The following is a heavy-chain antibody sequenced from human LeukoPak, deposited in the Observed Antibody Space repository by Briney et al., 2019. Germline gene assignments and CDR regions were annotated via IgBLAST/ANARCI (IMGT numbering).Heavy chain of an antibody. CDR1: GYTFTGYY. CDR3: ARYYYGSGSPDPCFDY. D-gene: IGHD3-10*01. CDR2: INPNSGGT. J-gene: IGHJ4*02. V-gene: IGHV1-2*02. Sequence: ASVKVSCRASGYTFTGYYMHRVRQAPGQGLEWMGWINPNSGGTNYAQKFQGRVTMTRDTSISTAYMELSRLRSDDTAVYYCARYYYGSGSPDPCFDYWGQGTLVTVSS.